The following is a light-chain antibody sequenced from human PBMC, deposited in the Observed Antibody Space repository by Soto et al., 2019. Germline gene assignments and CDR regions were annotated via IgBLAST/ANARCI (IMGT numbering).Light chain of an antibody. Sequence: QSVLTHPPSASGTAWQLVTISCPGGDSNIGSNSVYWYQHLPRMAPKRLIYYSNQRPSGVPDRFSGSRSGTSASLAIVGLRSEDEAIYYCAAWDASLSACVFGNGPKVTVL. V-gene: IGLV1-47*02. J-gene: IGLJ1*01. CDR1: DSNIGSNS. CDR3: AAWDASLSACV. CDR2: YSN.